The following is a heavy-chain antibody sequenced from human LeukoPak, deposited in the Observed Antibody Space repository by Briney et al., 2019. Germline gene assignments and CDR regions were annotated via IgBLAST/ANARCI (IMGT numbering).Heavy chain of an antibody. D-gene: IGHD3-22*01. J-gene: IGHJ4*02. CDR1: GGSISSGGYS. CDR3: ARALFDSYDRRYFDY. Sequence: PSETLSLTCAVSGGSISSGGYSWSWIRQPPGKVLEWIGYIYYSGSTYYNPSLKSRVTISVDTSKNQFSLKLSSVTAADTAVYYCARALFDSYDRRYFDYWGQGTLVTVSS. V-gene: IGHV4-30-4*07. CDR2: IYYSGST.